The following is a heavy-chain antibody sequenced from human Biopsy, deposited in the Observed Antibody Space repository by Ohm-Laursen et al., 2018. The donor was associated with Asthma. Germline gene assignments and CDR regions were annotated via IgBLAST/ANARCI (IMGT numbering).Heavy chain of an antibody. J-gene: IGHJ4*02. Sequence: TLSLTCTVSGDSITSGGCCWSWIRQHPGKGLEWIGYIHHSGTSYFNPSLKSRVSFSRDTSKNQFSLRLSPVTAADTAMYYCARIPRRSGSYFVDYWGQGTLVTVSS. CDR2: IHHSGTS. CDR1: GDSITSGGCC. D-gene: IGHD3-22*01. V-gene: IGHV4-31*03. CDR3: ARIPRRSGSYFVDY.